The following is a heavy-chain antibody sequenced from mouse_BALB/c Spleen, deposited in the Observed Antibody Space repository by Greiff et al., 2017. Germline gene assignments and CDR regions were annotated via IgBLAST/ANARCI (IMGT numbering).Heavy chain of an antibody. Sequence: EVKLVESGGGLVKPGGSLKLSCAASGFTFSSYAMSWVRQTPEKRLEWVASISSGGSTYYPDSVKGRFTISRGNARNILYLQMSSLRSEDTAMYYCARDYYGYLDYWGQGTTLTVSS. V-gene: IGHV5-6-5*01. D-gene: IGHD1-1*01. CDR1: GFTFSSYA. CDR2: ISSGGST. CDR3: ARDYYGYLDY. J-gene: IGHJ2*01.